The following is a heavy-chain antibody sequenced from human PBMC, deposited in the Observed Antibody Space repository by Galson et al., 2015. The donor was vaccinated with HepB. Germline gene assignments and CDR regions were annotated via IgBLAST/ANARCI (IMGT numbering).Heavy chain of an antibody. V-gene: IGHV3-15*01. J-gene: IGHJ4*02. CDR1: EFTFSNTW. CDR2: IKSKTDGGTT. CDR3: TTMGPPNYYYDSSGDDY. Sequence: SLRLSCAASEFTFSNTWMSWVRQAPGKGLEWVGRIKSKTDGGTTDYAAPVKGRFTISRDDSNNTLYLQMNSLKTEDTAVYYCTTMGPPNYYYDSSGDDYWGQGTLVTVSS. D-gene: IGHD3-22*01.